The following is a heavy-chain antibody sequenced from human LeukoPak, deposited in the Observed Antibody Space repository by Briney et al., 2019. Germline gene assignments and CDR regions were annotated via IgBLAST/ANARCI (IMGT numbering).Heavy chain of an antibody. D-gene: IGHD1-26*01. CDR2: ITDDATT. CDR3: VRDRVGPDY. V-gene: IGHV3-74*03. Sequence: PGGSLRLSCAASGFTFSSAWMHWVRQAPGTGLVWVSRITDDATTTYADSVKGRFTISRDNAKNILSLQMNNLRAEDTAVYYCVRDRVGPDYWGQGTLVTVSS. J-gene: IGHJ4*02. CDR1: GFTFSSAW.